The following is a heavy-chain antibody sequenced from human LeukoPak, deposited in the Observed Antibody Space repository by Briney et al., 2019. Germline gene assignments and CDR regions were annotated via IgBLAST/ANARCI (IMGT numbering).Heavy chain of an antibody. CDR2: ISSSGSSI. V-gene: IGHV3-11*01. CDR3: ARGFIAAAGLVGYFQH. CDR1: GFTFSDCY. Sequence: GGSLRLSCAASGFTFSDCYMSWIRRAPGKGLEWVSYISSSGSSIYYADSVKGRFTISRDNAKNSLYLQMNSLRAEDMAVYYCARGFIAAAGLVGYFQHWGQGTLVTVSS. J-gene: IGHJ1*01. D-gene: IGHD6-13*01.